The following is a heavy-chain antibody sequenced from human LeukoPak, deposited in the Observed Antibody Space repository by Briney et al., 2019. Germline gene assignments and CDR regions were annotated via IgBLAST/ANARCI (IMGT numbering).Heavy chain of an antibody. CDR3: ARDWSVLGGSGSGNYRNYGMDV. CDR2: TYYRSKWYN. D-gene: IGHD3-10*01. J-gene: IGHJ6*02. CDR1: GDSVSSNSAA. V-gene: IGHV6-1*01. Sequence: SQTLSLTCAISGDSVSSNSAAWNWIRQSPSRGLEWLGRTYYRSKWYNNYAESVKSRITINADTSKNQFSLQLNSVTPEDTALYYCARDWSVLGGSGSGNYRNYGMDVWGQGTTVTVSS.